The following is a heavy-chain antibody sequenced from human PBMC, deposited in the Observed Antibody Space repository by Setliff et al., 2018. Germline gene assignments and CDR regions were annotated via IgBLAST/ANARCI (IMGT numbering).Heavy chain of an antibody. CDR1: GYTFTSYG. Sequence: ASVKVSCKASGYTFTSYGISWVRQAPGQGLEWMGWISAYNGNTNYAQKLQGRVTMTTDTSTSTAYMELRSLRSDDTAVYYCARVGYCSGGSCYGAFDIWGQGTMVTVSS. J-gene: IGHJ3*02. CDR3: ARVGYCSGGSCYGAFDI. D-gene: IGHD2-15*01. CDR2: ISAYNGNT. V-gene: IGHV1-18*01.